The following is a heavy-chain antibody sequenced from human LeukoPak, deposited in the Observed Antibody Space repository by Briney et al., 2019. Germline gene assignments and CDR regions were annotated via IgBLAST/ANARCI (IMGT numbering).Heavy chain of an antibody. D-gene: IGHD3-3*01. CDR1: GFAFSQFG. CDR2: IRSDGTDA. J-gene: IGHJ3*01. CDR3: ASLVIALLGVVPDEVLDV. V-gene: IGHV3-30*02. Sequence: GGSLRLSCGASGFAFSQFGMHWVRQAPGRGPEWVAFIRSDGTDAFYAASVKGRFTVSRDNSQNTLFLQMNSLRTEDTAVYYCASLVIALLGVVPDEVLDVWGQGTMVVVSS.